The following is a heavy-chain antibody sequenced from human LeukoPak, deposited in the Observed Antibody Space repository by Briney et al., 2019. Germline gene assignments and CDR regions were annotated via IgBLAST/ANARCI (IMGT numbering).Heavy chain of an antibody. D-gene: IGHD2-15*01. CDR3: AKDGRYCSGGSPCWVYYYGMDV. CDR2: LSGSGVST. CDR1: GFTFRGYA. V-gene: IGHV3-23*01. Sequence: PGGSLSFSCEASGFTFRGYAMSGAPQAPGKGLEWVPALSGSGVSTYYADSVKGRFTISRDNSKNTLYLQMNSLRAEDTAVYYCAKDGRYCSGGSPCWVYYYGMDVWGQGTTVTVSS. J-gene: IGHJ6*02.